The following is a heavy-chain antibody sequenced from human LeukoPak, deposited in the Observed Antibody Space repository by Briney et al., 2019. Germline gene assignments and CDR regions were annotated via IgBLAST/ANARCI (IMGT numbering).Heavy chain of an antibody. CDR3: VSGTDPDYVWGTYRLDAFDI. V-gene: IGHV3-21*01. Sequence: GGSLRLSCAASGYTLSDYSVNWVRQVPGKGLEWVSSISSSGTYIYYADSVKGRFTISRDNAKNSLFLQMNSLRAEDTAVYYCVSGTDPDYVWGTYRLDAFDIWGEGTMVIVSS. CDR2: ISSSGTYI. CDR1: GYTLSDYS. J-gene: IGHJ3*02. D-gene: IGHD3-16*02.